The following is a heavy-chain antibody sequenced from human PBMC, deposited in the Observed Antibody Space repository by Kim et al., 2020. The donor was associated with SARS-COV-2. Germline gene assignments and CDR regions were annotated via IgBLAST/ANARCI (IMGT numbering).Heavy chain of an antibody. CDR2: IVVGSGNT. CDR3: AAEGLSDAYVWFGESTHNWFDP. D-gene: IGHD3-10*01. J-gene: IGHJ5*02. CDR1: GFTFTSSA. V-gene: IGHV1-58*01. Sequence: SVKVSCKASGFTFTSSAVQWVRQARGQRLEWIGWIVVGSGNTNYAQKFQERVTITRDMSTSTAYMELSSLRSEDTAVYYCAAEGLSDAYVWFGESTHNWFDPWGQGTLVTVSS.